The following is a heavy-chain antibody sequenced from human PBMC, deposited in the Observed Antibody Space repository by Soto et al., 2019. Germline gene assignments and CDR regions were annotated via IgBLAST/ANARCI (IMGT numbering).Heavy chain of an antibody. CDR1: GGTFSSYT. J-gene: IGHJ4*02. V-gene: IGHV1-69*02. D-gene: IGHD3-10*01. Sequence: QVQLVQSGAEVKKPGSSVKVSCKASGGTFSSYTISWVRQAPGQGLEWMGSIIPILGIANYAQKFQGRVTITADKSTSTAYMELSSLRSEDTAVYYCARYGSGSAYFDYWGQGTLVTVSS. CDR2: IIPILGIA. CDR3: ARYGSGSAYFDY.